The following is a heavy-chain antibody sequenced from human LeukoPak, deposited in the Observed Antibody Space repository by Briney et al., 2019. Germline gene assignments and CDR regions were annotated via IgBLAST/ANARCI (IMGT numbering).Heavy chain of an antibody. V-gene: IGHV3-7*01. Sequence: GGSLRLSCAASGFTFSNYWMSWVRQAPGKGLEWVASIKQDGSENYYVDSVKGRFTISRDNAKNSLFLQMNSLRAVDTAVYYCAREDVVIPAVDYFDYWGQGTLVTVSS. D-gene: IGHD2-2*01. J-gene: IGHJ4*02. CDR1: GFTFSNYW. CDR2: IKQDGSEN. CDR3: AREDVVIPAVDYFDY.